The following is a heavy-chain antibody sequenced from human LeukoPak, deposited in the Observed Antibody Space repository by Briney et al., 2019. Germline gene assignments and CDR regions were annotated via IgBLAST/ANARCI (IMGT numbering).Heavy chain of an antibody. J-gene: IGHJ3*02. Sequence: PGGSLRLSCAASGFTVSSNYMSWVRQAPGKGLEWVSVIYSDGSTDYADSVKGRFTISRDTSKNTLYLQMNSLRVEDTAVYYCARSSHYDILTGYSEEDAFDIWGQGTMVTVSS. V-gene: IGHV3-53*01. CDR1: GFTVSSNY. CDR3: ARSSHYDILTGYSEEDAFDI. CDR2: IYSDGST. D-gene: IGHD3-9*01.